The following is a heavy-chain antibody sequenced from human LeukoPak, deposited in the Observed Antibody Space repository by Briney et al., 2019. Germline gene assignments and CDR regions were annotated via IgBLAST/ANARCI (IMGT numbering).Heavy chain of an antibody. J-gene: IGHJ4*02. CDR2: IYYSGST. CDR3: ARDEIAGIAARTPFRY. CDR1: GGSISSYS. V-gene: IGHV4-59*01. Sequence: SETLSLTCTVSGGSISSYSWSWIRQSPGKGLEWIGYIYYSGSTNYNPSLKSRVTISVDTSKNQFSLKLSSVTAADTAAYYCARDEIAGIAARTPFRYWGQGTLVTVSS. D-gene: IGHD6-6*01.